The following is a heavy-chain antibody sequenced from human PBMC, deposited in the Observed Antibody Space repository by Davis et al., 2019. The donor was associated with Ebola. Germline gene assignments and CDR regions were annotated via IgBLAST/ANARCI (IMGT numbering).Heavy chain of an antibody. Sequence: PGGSLRLSCAASGFTFSSYSMNWVRQAPGKGLEWVSSISSSSSYIYYADSVKGRFTISRDNAKNSLYLQMNSLRAEDTAVYYCARRGIAVAGVDYWGQGTLVTVSS. J-gene: IGHJ4*02. CDR1: GFTFSSYS. CDR3: ARRGIAVAGVDY. V-gene: IGHV3-21*01. CDR2: ISSSSSYI. D-gene: IGHD6-19*01.